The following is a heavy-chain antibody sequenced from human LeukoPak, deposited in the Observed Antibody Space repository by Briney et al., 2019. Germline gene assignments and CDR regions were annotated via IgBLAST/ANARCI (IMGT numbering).Heavy chain of an antibody. Sequence: PGGSLRLSCAASGFTFSSYGMHWVRQAPGKGLEWVAVISYDGSNKYYADSVKGRFTISRDNSKNTLYLQMNSLRAEDTAVYYCAKDPVGSSWYGNNWFDPWGQGTLVTVSS. CDR2: ISYDGSNK. CDR3: AKDPVGSSWYGNNWFDP. J-gene: IGHJ5*02. CDR1: GFTFSSYG. D-gene: IGHD6-13*01. V-gene: IGHV3-30*18.